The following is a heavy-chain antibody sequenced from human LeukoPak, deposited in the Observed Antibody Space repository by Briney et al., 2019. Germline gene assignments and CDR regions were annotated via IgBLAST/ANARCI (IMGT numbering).Heavy chain of an antibody. D-gene: IGHD3-22*01. CDR1: GYTFTGYY. J-gene: IGHJ4*02. CDR2: INPNSGGT. V-gene: IGHV1-2*02. Sequence: GASVKVSCKASGYTFTGYYMHWVRQAPGQGLEWMGWINPNSGGTSYSQKFQGRVTMTEDTSTDTAYMELSSLRSEDTAVYYCATGDSSGTNFDYWGQGTLVTVSS. CDR3: ATGDSSGTNFDY.